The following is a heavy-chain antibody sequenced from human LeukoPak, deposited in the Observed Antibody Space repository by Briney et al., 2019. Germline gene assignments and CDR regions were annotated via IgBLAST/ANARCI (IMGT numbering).Heavy chain of an antibody. CDR1: GGSISSGDYY. J-gene: IGHJ4*02. CDR3: ASTVTHYDYGDYVLGY. Sequence: SETLSLTCTVSGGSISSGDYYWSWIRQPPGKGLEWIGYIYYSGSTYYNPSLKSRVTISVDTSKNQFSLKLSSVTAADRAVYYCASTVTHYDYGDYVLGYWGQGTLVTVSS. V-gene: IGHV4-30-4*01. D-gene: IGHD4-17*01. CDR2: IYYSGST.